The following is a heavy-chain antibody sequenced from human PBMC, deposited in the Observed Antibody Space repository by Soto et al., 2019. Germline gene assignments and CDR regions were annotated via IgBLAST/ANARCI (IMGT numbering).Heavy chain of an antibody. J-gene: IGHJ4*02. D-gene: IGHD1-1*01. CDR3: ARDRDQLNYFAY. CDR1: GGSISSGGYY. Sequence: SETLSLTCTVSGGSISSGGYYWSWIRQHPGKGLEWIGYIYYSGSTYYNPSLKSRVTISVDTSKNQFSLKLSSVTAADTAVYYCARDRDQLNYFAYWGQGTLVTVSS. V-gene: IGHV4-31*03. CDR2: IYYSGST.